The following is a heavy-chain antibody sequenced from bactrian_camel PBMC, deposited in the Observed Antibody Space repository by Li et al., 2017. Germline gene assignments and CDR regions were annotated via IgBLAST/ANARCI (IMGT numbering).Heavy chain of an antibody. CDR1: LYIYSSYC. D-gene: IGHD1*01. V-gene: IGHV3S55*01. CDR2: IDSDENT. CDR3: TARYEFGLGACRGVGGLGF. Sequence: QVQLVESGGGSVQAGDSLRLSCEISLYIYSSYCMGWFRQAPGKEREAVAGIDSDENTYYADSVKGRFSISKDNRKNILYLQMNSLTPGDTAMYYCTARYEFGLGACRGVGGLGFWGQGTQVTVS. J-gene: IGHJ6*01.